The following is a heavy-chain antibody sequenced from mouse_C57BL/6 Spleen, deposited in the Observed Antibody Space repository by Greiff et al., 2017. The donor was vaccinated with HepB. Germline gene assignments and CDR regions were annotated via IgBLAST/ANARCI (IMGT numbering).Heavy chain of an antibody. D-gene: IGHD1-1*01. CDR3: ERFDYGVDYYAMDY. V-gene: IGHV1-18*01. CDR1: GYTFTDYN. CDR2: INPNNGGT. J-gene: IGHJ4*01. Sequence: EVQLQQSGPELVKPGASVKIPCKASGYTFTDYNMDWVKQSHGKSLEWIGDINPNNGGTIYNQKFKGKAKLTADKSSSTAYMELRSLTSEDTAVYDCERFDYGVDYYAMDYWGQGTSVTVSS.